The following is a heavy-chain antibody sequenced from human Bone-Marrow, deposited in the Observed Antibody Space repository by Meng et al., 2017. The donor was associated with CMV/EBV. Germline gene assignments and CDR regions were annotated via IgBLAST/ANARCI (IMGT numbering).Heavy chain of an antibody. CDR2: IYYSGST. J-gene: IGHJ6*02. CDR1: GGSISSGGYY. CDR3: ARVPSQTGYSSSWYLLTYYYYYGMDV. Sequence: LRLSCTVSGGSISSGGYYWSWIRQHPGKGLEWIGYIYYSGSTYYNPSLKSRVTISVDTSKNQFSLKLSSVTAADTAVYYCARVPSQTGYSSSWYLLTYYYYYGMDVWGQGTTVTVS. V-gene: IGHV4-31*03. D-gene: IGHD6-13*01.